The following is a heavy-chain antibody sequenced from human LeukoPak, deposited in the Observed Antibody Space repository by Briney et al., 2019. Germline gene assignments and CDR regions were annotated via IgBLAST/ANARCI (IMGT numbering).Heavy chain of an antibody. Sequence: SETLSLTCTVSGYSISSGYYWGWIRRPPGKGLEWIGSIYHSGSTYYNPSLKSRVTISVDTSKNQFSLKLSSVTAADTAVYYCARGSEEMATIELFYYYYYMDVWGKGTTVTISS. D-gene: IGHD5-24*01. CDR3: ARGSEEMATIELFYYYYYMDV. CDR1: GYSISSGYY. V-gene: IGHV4-38-2*02. J-gene: IGHJ6*03. CDR2: IYHSGST.